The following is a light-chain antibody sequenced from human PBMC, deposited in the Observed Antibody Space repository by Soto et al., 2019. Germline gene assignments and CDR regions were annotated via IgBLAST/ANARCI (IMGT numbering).Light chain of an antibody. Sequence: DIQMTQSPSTLSASVGDRVTITCRASQGISSWLAWYQQKPGKAPKLLIYDASSLESGVPSRFSGSGSGTEFTLTISSLQPDDFATYYCQLSLTFGGGTKVEIK. CDR3: QLSLT. CDR1: QGISSW. CDR2: DAS. J-gene: IGKJ4*01. V-gene: IGKV1-5*01.